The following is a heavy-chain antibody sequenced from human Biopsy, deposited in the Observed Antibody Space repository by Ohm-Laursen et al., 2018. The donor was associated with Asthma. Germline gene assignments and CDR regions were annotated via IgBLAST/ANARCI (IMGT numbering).Heavy chain of an antibody. J-gene: IGHJ4*02. CDR2: MSYDRSIK. CDR3: ARGLDYSGRSGFDY. V-gene: IGHV3-33*05. Sequence: SLRLSCAAPGFTFSSYGMDWVRQAPGKGLEWVALMSYDRSIKDYADSVKGRFTISRDNSMNTLYLHMNSLRVEDTAVYYCARGLDYSGRSGFDYWSQGTLVTVSS. CDR1: GFTFSSYG. D-gene: IGHD3-10*01.